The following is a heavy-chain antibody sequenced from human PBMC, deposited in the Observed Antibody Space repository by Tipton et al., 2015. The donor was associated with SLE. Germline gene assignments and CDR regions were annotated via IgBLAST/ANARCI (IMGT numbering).Heavy chain of an antibody. V-gene: IGHV1-69*18. CDR3: ARVLTYSGVDAFDI. CDR2: IIPIFGTA. J-gene: IGHJ3*02. CDR1: GYSFTSYW. D-gene: IGHD1-26*01. Sequence: QVQLVQSGAEVKKPGESLRISCKGSGYSFTSYWISWVRQAPGQGLEWMGRIIPIFGTANYAQKFQGRVTITADESTSTAYMELSSLRSEDTAVYYCARVLTYSGVDAFDIWGQGTMVTVSS.